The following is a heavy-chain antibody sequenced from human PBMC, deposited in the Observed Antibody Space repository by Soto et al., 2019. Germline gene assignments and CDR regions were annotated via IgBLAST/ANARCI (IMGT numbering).Heavy chain of an antibody. CDR3: ARSYYYGSGSYFLGPSGY. V-gene: IGHV3-64*01. D-gene: IGHD3-10*01. CDR2: ISSNGGST. CDR1: GFTFSSYG. Sequence: GGSLRLSCAASGFTFSSYGMHWVRQAPGKGLEYVSAISSNGGSTYYANSVKGRFTISRDNSKNTLYLQMGSLRAEDMAVYYCARSYYYGSGSYFLGPSGYWGQGTLVTVSS. J-gene: IGHJ4*02.